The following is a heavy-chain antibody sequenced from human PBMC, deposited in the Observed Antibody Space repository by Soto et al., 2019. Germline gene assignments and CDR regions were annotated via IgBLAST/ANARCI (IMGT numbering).Heavy chain of an antibody. D-gene: IGHD3-10*01. CDR3: ARGTIRGVIIDYYYYGMDV. CDR2: IIPIFGTA. J-gene: IGHJ6*02. V-gene: IGHV1-69*06. CDR1: GGTFSSYA. Sequence: QVQLVQSGAEVKKPGSSVKVSCKASGGTFSSYAISWVRQAPGQGLEWMGGIIPIFGTANYAKKFQGRVTITADKSTSTAYMELSSLRSEDTAVYYCARGTIRGVIIDYYYYGMDVWGQGTTVTVSS.